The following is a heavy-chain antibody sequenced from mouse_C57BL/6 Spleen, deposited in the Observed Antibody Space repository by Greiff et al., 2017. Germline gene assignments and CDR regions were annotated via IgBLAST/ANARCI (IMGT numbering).Heavy chain of an antibody. CDR1: GYTFTSYW. CDR2: IDPSDSET. D-gene: IGHD1-1*01. CDR3: ARNYGSSDGYYFDY. J-gene: IGHJ2*01. V-gene: IGHV1-52*01. Sequence: QVQLQQPGAELVRPGSSVKLSCKASGYTFTSYWMHWVKQRPIQGLEWIGNIDPSDSETHYNQKFKDKATLTVDKSSSTAYMQLSSLTSEDSAVYYCARNYGSSDGYYFDYWGQGTTLTVSS.